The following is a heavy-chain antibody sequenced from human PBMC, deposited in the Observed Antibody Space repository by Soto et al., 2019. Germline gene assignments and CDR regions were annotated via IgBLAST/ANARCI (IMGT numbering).Heavy chain of an antibody. J-gene: IGHJ4*02. Sequence: EVQLLESGAGLVQPGGSLRLSCAASGFTFSSYAMNWVRQAPGKGLEWVSGISTSGDSTYYADSVKGRFTISRDTSKDTLYLQMNSLRAGDTAVYYCAINSRYCSSTSCYADWGQGTLVTVSS. CDR2: ISTSGDST. CDR3: AINSRYCSSTSCYAD. D-gene: IGHD2-2*01. V-gene: IGHV3-23*01. CDR1: GFTFSSYA.